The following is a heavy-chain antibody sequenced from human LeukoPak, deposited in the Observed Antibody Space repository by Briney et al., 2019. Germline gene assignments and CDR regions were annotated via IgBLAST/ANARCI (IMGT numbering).Heavy chain of an antibody. D-gene: IGHD3-22*01. CDR1: GGSINNYY. Sequence: SETLSLTYTVSGGSINNYYWNWIRQPPGKGLEWIGFISYSGSTNYNPSLRSRVTISVDTSKNQFSLNLSSVTGADTAMYYCARGGPGSGWHYYLDYWGQGTLVTVSS. J-gene: IGHJ4*02. CDR3: ARGGPGSGWHYYLDY. CDR2: ISYSGST. V-gene: IGHV4-59*01.